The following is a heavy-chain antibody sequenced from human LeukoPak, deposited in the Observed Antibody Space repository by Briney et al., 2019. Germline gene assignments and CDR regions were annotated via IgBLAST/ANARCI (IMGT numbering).Heavy chain of an antibody. CDR3: ARAGRLRGIIGGD. Sequence: SETLSLTCTVSGGSISISSYYWGWIRQPPGKGLEWVGSISYSGSTYYTPSLKSRVTISVDKSKNHFSLKLTSVTAADTAVYFCARAGRLRGIIGGDWGQGTQVTVSS. V-gene: IGHV4-39*07. CDR2: ISYSGST. D-gene: IGHD3-10*01. CDR1: GGSISISSYY. J-gene: IGHJ4*02.